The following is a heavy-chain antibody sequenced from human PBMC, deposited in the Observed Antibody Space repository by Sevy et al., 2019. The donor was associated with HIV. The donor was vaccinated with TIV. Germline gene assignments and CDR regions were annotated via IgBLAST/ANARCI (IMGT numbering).Heavy chain of an antibody. D-gene: IGHD6-19*01. V-gene: IGHV3-23*01. CDR2: ISGGGGNA. CDR1: GLTFSSYA. Sequence: GGSLRLSCAASGLTFSSYAMNWVRQAPGKGLEWVSAISGGGGNAYYADSVKGRFTISRDNSKNTLYLQMNSLRAEDTAVYYCAKDGEDSSGWFFYFDSWGQGTLVTVSS. J-gene: IGHJ4*02. CDR3: AKDGEDSSGWFFYFDS.